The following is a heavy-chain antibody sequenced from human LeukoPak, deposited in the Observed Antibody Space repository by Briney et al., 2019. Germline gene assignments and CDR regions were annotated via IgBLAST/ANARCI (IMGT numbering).Heavy chain of an antibody. Sequence: ASVKVSCKVSGYTLTELSMHWVRQAPGKGLEWMGGFDPEDGETIYAQKFQGRVTMTRNTSISTAYMELSSLRSEDTAVYYCARGRRSFLRLFDPWGQGTLVTVSS. CDR2: FDPEDGET. D-gene: IGHD3-16*01. CDR3: ARGRRSFLRLFDP. CDR1: GYTLTELS. V-gene: IGHV1-24*01. J-gene: IGHJ5*02.